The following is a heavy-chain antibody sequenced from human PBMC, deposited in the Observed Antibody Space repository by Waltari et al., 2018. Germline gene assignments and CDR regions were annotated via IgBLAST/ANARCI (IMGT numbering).Heavy chain of an antibody. CDR1: GGTFSSYA. J-gene: IGHJ6*02. CDR2: IFPIFGTA. Sequence: QVQLVQSGAEVKKPGSSVKVSCKASGGTFSSYAISWVRQAPGQGLEWMGGIFPIFGTANDAQKCQGRVTITTDESTSTAYMELSSLRSEDTAVYYCASTSGSYYYYYGMDVWGQGTTVTVSS. CDR3: ASTSGSYYYYYGMDV. V-gene: IGHV1-69*05. D-gene: IGHD3-10*01.